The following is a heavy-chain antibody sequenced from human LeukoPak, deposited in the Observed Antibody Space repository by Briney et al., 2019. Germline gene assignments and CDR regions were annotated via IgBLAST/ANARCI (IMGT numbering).Heavy chain of an antibody. J-gene: IGHJ5*02. D-gene: IGHD3-16*02. CDR2: IYYSGST. V-gene: IGHV4-59*01. CDR1: GGSISSYY. Sequence: SETLSLTCAVSGGSISSYYWSWIRQPPGKGLEWIGYIYYSGSTNYNPSLKSRVTISVDTSKNQFSLKLSSVTAADTAVYYCARGGRYNWFDPWGQGTLVTVSS. CDR3: ARGGRYNWFDP.